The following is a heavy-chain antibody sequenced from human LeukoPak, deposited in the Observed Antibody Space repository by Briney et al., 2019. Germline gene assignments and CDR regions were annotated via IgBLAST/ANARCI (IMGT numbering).Heavy chain of an antibody. J-gene: IGHJ1*01. D-gene: IGHD2-2*01. CDR3: ARVERWGYCSSTSCPEYFQH. CDR1: GGSISSYY. V-gene: IGHV4-4*07. CDR2: IYTSGST. Sequence: SETLSLTCTVSGGSISSYYWSWIRQPAGKGLEWIGRIYTSGSTNYNPSLKSRVTMSVDTSKNQFSLKLSSVTAADTAVYYCARVERWGYCSSTSCPEYFQHWGQGTLVTVST.